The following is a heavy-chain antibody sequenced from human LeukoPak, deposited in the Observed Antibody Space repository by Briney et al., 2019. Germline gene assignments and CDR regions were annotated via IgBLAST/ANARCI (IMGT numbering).Heavy chain of an antibody. V-gene: IGHV4-38-2*02. CDR3: ARVYGDYTEYFHY. CDR2: VYHGGNT. D-gene: IGHD4-17*01. Sequence: SETLSLTCSVSGYSISNGYYWGWIRQPPGKGLEFIGSVYHGGNTYYKASLKSRVTISLDTSKNQVSLRLSSVTAADTAVYYCARVYGDYTEYFHYWGQGTLVTVSS. CDR1: GYSISNGYY. J-gene: IGHJ1*01.